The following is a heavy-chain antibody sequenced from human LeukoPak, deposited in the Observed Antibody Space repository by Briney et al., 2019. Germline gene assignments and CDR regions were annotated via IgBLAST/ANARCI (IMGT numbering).Heavy chain of an antibody. CDR3: ARGLYDSSGYYYPTDGNFDY. V-gene: IGHV1-24*01. Sequence: ASVKVSCKVSGYTLTELSMHWVRQAPGKGLEWMGGFDPEDGETIYAQKFQGRVTMTRDTSTSTVYMELSSLRSEDTAVYYCARGLYDSSGYYYPTDGNFDYWGQGTLVTVSS. D-gene: IGHD3-22*01. CDR2: FDPEDGET. J-gene: IGHJ4*02. CDR1: GYTLTELS.